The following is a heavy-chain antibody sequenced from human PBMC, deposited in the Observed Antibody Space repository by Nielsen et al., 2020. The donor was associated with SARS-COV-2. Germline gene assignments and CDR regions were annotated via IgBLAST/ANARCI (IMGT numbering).Heavy chain of an antibody. CDR3: ARAALDYDYGMDV. Sequence: SETLSLTCTVSDGSVSSGDYYWTWIRQHPGKGLEWIGYIYYSGSTYYNRSLKSRITISADTSKNQFSLKVSSMTAVDTAVYYCARAALDYDYGMDVWGQGTTVTVSS. CDR2: IYYSGST. D-gene: IGHD6-25*01. CDR1: DGSVSSGDYY. V-gene: IGHV4-31*03. J-gene: IGHJ6*02.